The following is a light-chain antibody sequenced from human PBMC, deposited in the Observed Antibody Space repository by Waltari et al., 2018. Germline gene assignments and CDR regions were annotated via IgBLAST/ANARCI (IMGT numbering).Light chain of an antibody. CDR2: WAS. CDR1: QSVLYISNKKNY. V-gene: IGKV4-1*01. Sequence: DIVMTQSPDSLAVYLGERDTLSCKPSQSVLYISNKKNYLTWHQQKAGQPPKVLIYWASTRESGVPDRFSGSGSGTDFTLTISSLQAEDVAVYYCQQFYSAPWTFGQGTKVEI. CDR3: QQFYSAPWT. J-gene: IGKJ1*01.